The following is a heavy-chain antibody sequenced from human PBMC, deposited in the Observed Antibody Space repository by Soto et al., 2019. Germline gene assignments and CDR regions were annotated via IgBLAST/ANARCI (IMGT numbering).Heavy chain of an antibody. V-gene: IGHV3-33*01. D-gene: IGHD1-26*01. CDR1: GFTFSSYG. CDR2: IWYDGSNK. CDR3: ARDREGASFHFDY. J-gene: IGHJ4*02. Sequence: QVQLVESGGGVAQPGRSLRLSCAASGFTFSSYGMHWVRQAPGKGLEWVAVIWYDGSNKYYADSVKGRFTISRDNSKNTLYLQMNSLRAEDTAVYYCARDREGASFHFDYWGQGTLVTVSS.